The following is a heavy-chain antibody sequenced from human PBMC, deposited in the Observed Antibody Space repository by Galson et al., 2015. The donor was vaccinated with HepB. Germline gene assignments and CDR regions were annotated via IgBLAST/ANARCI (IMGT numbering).Heavy chain of an antibody. D-gene: IGHD6-6*01. CDR3: ARGANVAARPGPFDY. J-gene: IGHJ4*02. CDR1: GYTFTSYA. Sequence: SVKVSCKASGYTFTSYAMHWVRQAPGQRLEWMGWINAGNGNTKYSQKFQGRVTITRDTSASTAYMELSSLRSEDTAVYYCARGANVAARPGPFDYWGQGTLVTVSS. V-gene: IGHV1-3*01. CDR2: INAGNGNT.